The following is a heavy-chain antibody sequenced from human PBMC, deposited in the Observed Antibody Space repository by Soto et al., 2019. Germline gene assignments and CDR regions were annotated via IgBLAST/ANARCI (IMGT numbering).Heavy chain of an antibody. CDR2: ISGSGGST. D-gene: IGHD5-12*01. CDR1: GFTFSSFA. CDR3: AKDLIRLRGGLGKEYDYTVY. Sequence: GGSLRLSCAASGFTFSSFAMSWVRQAPGKGLEWVSAISGSGGSTYYADSVKGRFTISRDNSKNTLYLQMNSLRAGDTAVYYCAKDLIRLRGGLGKEYDYTVYWGQGTLVTVSS. J-gene: IGHJ4*02. V-gene: IGHV3-23*01.